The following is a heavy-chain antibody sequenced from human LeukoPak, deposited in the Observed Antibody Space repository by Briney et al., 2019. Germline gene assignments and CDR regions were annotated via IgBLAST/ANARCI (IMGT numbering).Heavy chain of an antibody. CDR3: ARDRRLGVVIYYYYMDV. Sequence: GGSLRLSCAASGFTFDDYAMHWVRQAPGKGLEWVSGISWNSGIIGYADSVKGRFTISRDNSKNTLYLQMNSLRAEDTAVYYCARDRRLGVVIYYYYMDVWGKGTTVTVSS. D-gene: IGHD3-3*01. CDR1: GFTFDDYA. J-gene: IGHJ6*03. CDR2: ISWNSGII. V-gene: IGHV3-9*01.